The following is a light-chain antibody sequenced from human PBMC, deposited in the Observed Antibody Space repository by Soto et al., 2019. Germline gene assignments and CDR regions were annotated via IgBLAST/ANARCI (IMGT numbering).Light chain of an antibody. V-gene: IGKV2-30*01. Sequence: ECARSWGVPRGGPGCISCSANQDLGYGDGNTYLSWMQQRPGQSPRRLIYQVSKRDSGVPGRFSGSGSGTDFTPKISRVEAEDVGVYYCMQGTHWPPTFGQGNDWRL. J-gene: IGKJ5*01. CDR2: QVS. CDR3: MQGTHWPPT. CDR1: QDLGYGDGNTY.